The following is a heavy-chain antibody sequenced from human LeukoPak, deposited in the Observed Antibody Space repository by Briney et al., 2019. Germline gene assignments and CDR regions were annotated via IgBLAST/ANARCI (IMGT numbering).Heavy chain of an antibody. J-gene: IGHJ4*02. D-gene: IGHD3-10*01. V-gene: IGHV3-23*01. Sequence: ETLSLTCAVYGGSFSGYYWSWIRQAPGKGLEWVSVISGSGGSTYYADSVKGRFTISRDNSKNTLYLQMNSLRAEDTAVYYCAKEGFGSGEGYWGQGTLVTVSS. CDR2: ISGSGGST. CDR3: AKEGFGSGEGY. CDR1: GGSFSGYY.